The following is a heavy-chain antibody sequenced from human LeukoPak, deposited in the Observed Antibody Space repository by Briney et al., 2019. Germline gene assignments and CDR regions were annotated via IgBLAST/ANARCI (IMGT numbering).Heavy chain of an antibody. Sequence: SAKVSCKASGGTFSSYAISWVRQAPGQGLEWMGGIIPIFGTANYAQKFQGRVTITADKSTSTAYMELSSLRSEDTAVYYCARATAGTGPATNYYYYYYMDVWGKGTTVTVSS. D-gene: IGHD1-7*01. V-gene: IGHV1-69*06. J-gene: IGHJ6*03. CDR1: GGTFSSYA. CDR3: ARATAGTGPATNYYYYYYMDV. CDR2: IIPIFGTA.